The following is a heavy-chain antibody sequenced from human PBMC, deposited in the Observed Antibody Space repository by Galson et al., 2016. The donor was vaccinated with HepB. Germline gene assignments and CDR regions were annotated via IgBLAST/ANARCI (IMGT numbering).Heavy chain of an antibody. D-gene: IGHD5-18*01. Sequence: SLRLSCAASEFPFSTYGMHWVRQAPGKGLEWVSGISYDGSLTYYADSVKGRFTISRDNSKNTLLLQMNSLRAEYTAVYYWVKPNTAGPSSYFDWWGQGTLVTVSS. CDR1: EFPFSTYG. CDR2: ISYDGSLT. CDR3: VKPNTAGPSSYFDW. J-gene: IGHJ4*02. V-gene: IGHV3-30*18.